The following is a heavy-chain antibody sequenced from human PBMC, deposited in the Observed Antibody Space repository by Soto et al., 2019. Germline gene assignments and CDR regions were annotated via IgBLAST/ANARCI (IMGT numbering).Heavy chain of an antibody. CDR1: GFTFSNAW. Sequence: PGGSLRLSCAASGFTFSNAWTNWVRQAPGKGLEWVGRIKSKTDGGTTDYAAPVKGRFTISRDDSKNTLYLQMNSLKTEDTAVYYCTTAPPPDYDFWSGYPRKYFDYWGQGTPVTVSS. J-gene: IGHJ4*02. CDR3: TTAPPPDYDFWSGYPRKYFDY. V-gene: IGHV3-15*07. D-gene: IGHD3-3*01. CDR2: IKSKTDGGTT.